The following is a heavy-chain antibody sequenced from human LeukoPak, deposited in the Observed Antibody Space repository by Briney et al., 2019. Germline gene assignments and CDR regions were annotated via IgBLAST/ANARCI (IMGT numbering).Heavy chain of an antibody. V-gene: IGHV3-7*01. CDR2: IKQDGSEK. J-gene: IGHJ4*02. CDR1: GFTFSSYW. Sequence: GGSLRLSCAAAGFTFSSYWIRWVRHAPGKGMEWVANIKQDGSEKYYVDSVKGRFTISRDNAKNSLYLQMNSLRAEDTAVYYCARDPDYDYVWDYWGQGTLVTVSS. CDR3: ARDPDYDYVWDY. D-gene: IGHD3-16*01.